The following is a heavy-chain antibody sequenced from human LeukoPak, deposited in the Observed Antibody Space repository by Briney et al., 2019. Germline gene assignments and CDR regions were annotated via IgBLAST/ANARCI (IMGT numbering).Heavy chain of an antibody. Sequence: SVKVSCKASGGTFSSYAISWVRQAPGQGLEWMGGIIPIFGTANYARKFQGRVTTTTDESTSTAYMELSSLRSEDTAVYYCASGYYDSSGYYPFDYWGQGTLVTVSS. V-gene: IGHV1-69*05. CDR2: IIPIFGTA. J-gene: IGHJ4*02. CDR3: ASGYYDSSGYYPFDY. CDR1: GGTFSSYA. D-gene: IGHD3-22*01.